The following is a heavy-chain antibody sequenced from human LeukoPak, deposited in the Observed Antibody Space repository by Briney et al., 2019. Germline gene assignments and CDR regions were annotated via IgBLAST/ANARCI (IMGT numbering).Heavy chain of an antibody. J-gene: IGHJ4*02. CDR1: GFALSSYW. Sequence: GGSLRLSCAASGFALSSYWIHWVRQTPGTGLVWVSRINGDGTITTYADSVKGRFTISRDNAKNTLYLQMNSLRAEDTAVYYCASSSWYGGFDYWGQGTLVTVSS. CDR3: ASSSWYGGFDY. CDR2: INGDGTIT. D-gene: IGHD6-13*01. V-gene: IGHV3-74*01.